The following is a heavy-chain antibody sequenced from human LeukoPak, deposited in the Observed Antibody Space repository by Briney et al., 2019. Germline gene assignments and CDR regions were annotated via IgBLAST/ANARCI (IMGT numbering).Heavy chain of an antibody. D-gene: IGHD2-2*01. CDR2: ISDSGGST. J-gene: IGHJ4*02. Sequence: GGSLRLSCAASGFTFSSYAMNWFRQAPGKGLEWVSFISDSGGSTYYAESVKGRFTISRDNSKNTLYLQMGSLRAEDTAIYYCAKDASRRPSDYWGPGTLVTVSS. CDR1: GFTFSSYA. V-gene: IGHV3-23*01. CDR3: AKDASRRPSDY.